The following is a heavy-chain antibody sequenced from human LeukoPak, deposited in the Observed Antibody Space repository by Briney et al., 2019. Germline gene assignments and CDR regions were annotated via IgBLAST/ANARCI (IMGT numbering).Heavy chain of an antibody. CDR3: ARDHYHKIHSVMVTAPDY. D-gene: IGHD2-21*02. CDR1: GYTFTGYY. J-gene: IGHJ4*02. V-gene: IGHV1-46*01. Sequence: ASVKVSCKPSGYTFTGYYTHWVRQAPGQGLEWMGIINPTGGSTSYAQKFQGRVTMTRDTSTSTVYMELSSLRSEDTAVYYCARDHYHKIHSVMVTAPDYWGQGTLVIVSS. CDR2: INPTGGST.